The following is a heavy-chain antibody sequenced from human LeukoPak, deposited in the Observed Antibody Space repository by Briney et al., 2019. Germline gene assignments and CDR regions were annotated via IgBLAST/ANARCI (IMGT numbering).Heavy chain of an antibody. J-gene: IGHJ2*01. CDR2: IYYSGST. V-gene: IGHV4-39*01. CDR3: ARHVRWLQLTLYFDI. CDR1: RGSISTTSYY. D-gene: IGHD5-24*01. Sequence: PSETLSLTCTVSRGSISTTSYYWGWIRQSPGKGLEWIGSIYYSGSTSYNPPLNSRVTMSVDTSKKQFSLRLSSVTAADTAVYYCARHVRWLQLTLYFDIWGRGTLVTVSS.